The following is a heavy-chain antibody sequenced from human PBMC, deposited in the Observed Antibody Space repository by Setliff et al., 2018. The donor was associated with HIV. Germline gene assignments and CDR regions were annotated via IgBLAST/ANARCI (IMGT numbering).Heavy chain of an antibody. CDR2: IIPIFGIT. CDR1: GGTFISYA. D-gene: IGHD5-18*01. J-gene: IGHJ3*02. CDR3: ARDPSRWVQPVTRITAFDI. V-gene: IGHV1-69*10. Sequence: SVKVSCKASGGTFISYAISWVRQAPGQGLEWMGGIIPIFGITNYAQKFQGRVTVTADKSTTTAYMELSSLRSDDTAVYYCARDPSRWVQPVTRITAFDIWGQGTMVTVSS.